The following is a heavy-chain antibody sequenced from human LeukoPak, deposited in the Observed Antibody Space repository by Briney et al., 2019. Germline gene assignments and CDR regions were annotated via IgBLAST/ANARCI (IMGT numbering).Heavy chain of an antibody. V-gene: IGHV1-69*10. CDR2: IIPIFGIA. CDR1: GGTFSSYA. J-gene: IGHJ4*02. CDR3: ARFGIVGAYYFDY. D-gene: IGHD1-26*01. Sequence: SVKVSCKASGGTFSSYAISWVRQAPGQGLEWMGGIIPIFGIANYAQKFQGRVTITADKSTSTAYMELSSLRSEDTAVYYCARFGIVGAYYFDYWGQGTLVTVSS.